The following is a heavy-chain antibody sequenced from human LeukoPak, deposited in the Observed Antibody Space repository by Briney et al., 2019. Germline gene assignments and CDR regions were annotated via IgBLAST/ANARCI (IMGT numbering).Heavy chain of an antibody. V-gene: IGHV4-59*08. CDR3: ARGYYNSSGYSFDY. D-gene: IGHD3-22*01. J-gene: IGHJ4*02. CDR2: IYYSGST. CDR1: GVSINTYY. Sequence: SETLSLTCTVSGVSINTYYWSWIRQPPGKGLEWIGYIYYSGSTNYNPFLKSRVTMSVDTSKNQFSLKINSLTADDTGVYYCARGYYNSSGYSFDYWGQGTLVTVSS.